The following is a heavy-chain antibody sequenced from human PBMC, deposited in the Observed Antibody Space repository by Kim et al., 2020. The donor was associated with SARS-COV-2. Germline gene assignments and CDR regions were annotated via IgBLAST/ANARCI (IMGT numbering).Heavy chain of an antibody. Sequence: SETLSLTCTVSGGSISSYYWSWIRQPPGKGLEWIGYIYYSGSTNYNPSLKSRVTISVDTSKNQFSLKLSSVTAADTAVYYCARVPSLSSSGYYYGMDVWGQGTTVTVSS. J-gene: IGHJ6*02. V-gene: IGHV4-59*13. D-gene: IGHD3-22*01. CDR3: ARVPSLSSSGYYYGMDV. CDR1: GGSISSYY. CDR2: IYYSGST.